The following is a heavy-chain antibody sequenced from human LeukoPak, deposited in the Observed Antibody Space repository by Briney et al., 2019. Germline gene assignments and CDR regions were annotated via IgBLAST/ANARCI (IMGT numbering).Heavy chain of an antibody. CDR2: IYSGGST. J-gene: IGHJ6*03. Sequence: GGSLRLSCAASGFTVSSNYMSWVRQAPGKGLEWVSVIYSGGSTYYADSVKGRFTISRDNSKNTLYLQMNSLRAEDTAVYYCARSITMIVVDPLFYMDVWGKGTTVTVSS. V-gene: IGHV3-66*01. D-gene: IGHD3-22*01. CDR1: GFTVSSNY. CDR3: ARSITMIVVDPLFYMDV.